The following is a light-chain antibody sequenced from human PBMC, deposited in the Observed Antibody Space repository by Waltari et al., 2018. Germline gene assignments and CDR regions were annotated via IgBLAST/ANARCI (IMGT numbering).Light chain of an antibody. CDR2: GAS. Sequence: ETVMTQSPATLSVSPGERATLPCRASRIVRSNLAWYQQKPGQPPRLLIYGASTRASGVPARFSGSGSGTEFTLTISSLQSEDSAVYYCQQYDYPGLTFGGGTKVEIK. CDR3: QQYDYPGLT. V-gene: IGKV3-15*01. J-gene: IGKJ4*01. CDR1: RIVRSN.